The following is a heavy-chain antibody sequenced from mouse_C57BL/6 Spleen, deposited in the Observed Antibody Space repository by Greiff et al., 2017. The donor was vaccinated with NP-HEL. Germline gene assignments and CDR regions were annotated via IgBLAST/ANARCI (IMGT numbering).Heavy chain of an antibody. CDR3: AAYGNYDFDY. D-gene: IGHD2-1*01. Sequence: VQLQQPGAELVRPGTSVKLSCKASGYTFTSYWMHWVKQRPGQGLEWIGVIDPSDSYTNYNQKFKGKATLTVDTSSSTAYMQLSSLTSEDSAVYYCAAYGNYDFDYWGQGTTLTVSS. V-gene: IGHV1-59*01. CDR1: GYTFTSYW. J-gene: IGHJ2*01. CDR2: IDPSDSYT.